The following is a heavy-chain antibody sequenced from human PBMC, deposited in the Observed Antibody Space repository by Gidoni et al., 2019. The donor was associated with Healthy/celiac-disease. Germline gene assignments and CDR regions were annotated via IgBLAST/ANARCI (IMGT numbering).Heavy chain of an antibody. D-gene: IGHD3-22*01. CDR3: ARDSGKYYYDSSGYDGLFDY. J-gene: IGHJ4*02. Sequence: QVQLVESGGGVVQPGRSLRLSCAASGFPFSSYAMPWVRQAPGKGLEWGAVISYDGSNKYYADSVKGRFTIARDNSKNTLYLQMNSLRAEDTAVYYCARDSGKYYYDSSGYDGLFDYWGQGTLVTVSS. CDR2: ISYDGSNK. V-gene: IGHV3-30-3*01. CDR1: GFPFSSYA.